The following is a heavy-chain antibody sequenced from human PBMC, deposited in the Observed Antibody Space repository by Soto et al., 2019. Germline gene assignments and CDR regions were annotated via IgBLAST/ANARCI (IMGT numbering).Heavy chain of an antibody. CDR2: IYYSGST. V-gene: IGHV4-30-4*01. Sequence: PSETLSLTCTVSGGSISSGDYYWSWIRHPPGKGLEWIGYIYYSGSTYYNPSLKSRVTISVDTSKNQFSLKLSSVTAADTAVYYCAREGYSYDYYYGMDVWGQGTTVT. D-gene: IGHD5-18*01. J-gene: IGHJ6*02. CDR1: GGSISSGDYY. CDR3: AREGYSYDYYYGMDV.